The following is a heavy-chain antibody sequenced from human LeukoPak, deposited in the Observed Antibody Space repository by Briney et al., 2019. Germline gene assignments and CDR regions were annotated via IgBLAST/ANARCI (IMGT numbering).Heavy chain of an antibody. J-gene: IGHJ3*02. CDR2: ISSSSSTI. V-gene: IGHV3-48*04. Sequence: PGGSLRLSCAASGFTFSSYSMNWVRQAPGKGLEWVSYISSSSSTIYYADSVKGRFTISRGNAKNSLYLQMNSLRAEDTAVYYCARDTYVWGSYRYSDAFDIWGQGTMVTVSS. CDR3: ARDTYVWGSYRYSDAFDI. CDR1: GFTFSSYS. D-gene: IGHD3-16*02.